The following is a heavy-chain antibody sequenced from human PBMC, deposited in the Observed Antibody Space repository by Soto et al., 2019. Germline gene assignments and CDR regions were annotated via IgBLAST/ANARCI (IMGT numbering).Heavy chain of an antibody. D-gene: IGHD1-1*01. V-gene: IGHV4-30-4*01. J-gene: IGHJ6*02. CDR1: GGSISSGDYF. CDR3: AIRRNTNYYYYGMDV. Sequence: SETLSLTCTVSGGSISSGDYFWSWIRQSPGKGLEWIGYISSIGSTYYNPSLKSRVSVSRDTSKNQFSLKLSSVTTTDTAVYYCAIRRNTNYYYYGMDVWGQGTTVTVSS. CDR2: ISSIGST.